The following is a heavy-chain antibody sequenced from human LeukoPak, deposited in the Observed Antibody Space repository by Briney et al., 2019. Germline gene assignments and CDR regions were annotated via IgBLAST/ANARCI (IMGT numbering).Heavy chain of an antibody. D-gene: IGHD3-10*01. CDR3: ARGVWFGESHQYYFDY. CDR2: ISSSSSTI. Sequence: GGSLRLSCAASGFTFSSYEMNWVRQAPGKGLEWVSYISSSSSTIYYADSVKGRFTISRDNAKNSLYLQMNSLRAEDTAVYYCARGVWFGESHQYYFDYWGQGTLVTVSS. J-gene: IGHJ4*02. V-gene: IGHV3-48*01. CDR1: GFTFSSYE.